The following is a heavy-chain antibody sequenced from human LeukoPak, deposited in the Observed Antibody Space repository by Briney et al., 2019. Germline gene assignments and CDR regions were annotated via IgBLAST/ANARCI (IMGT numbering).Heavy chain of an antibody. J-gene: IGHJ5*02. CDR1: GFTFSSYA. Sequence: GGSLRLSCAASGFTFSSYAMSWVRQAPGKGLEWVSYISSSSSTIYYADSVKGRFTISRDNAKNSLYLQMNSLRDEDTAVYYCASIGYGDYGWFDPWGQGTLVTVSS. D-gene: IGHD4-17*01. CDR2: ISSSSSTI. CDR3: ASIGYGDYGWFDP. V-gene: IGHV3-48*02.